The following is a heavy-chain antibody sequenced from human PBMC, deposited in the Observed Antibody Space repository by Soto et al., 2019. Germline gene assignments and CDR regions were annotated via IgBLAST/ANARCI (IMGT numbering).Heavy chain of an antibody. CDR2: LIPIFGTA. CDR1: GGTFSTYV. D-gene: IGHD7-27*01. Sequence: QVQLVQSGAEVKKPGSSVTVSCKASGGTFSTYVITWVRQAPGQGLEWMGDLIPIFGTAYYAQKFQGSVTITADGSTTTVSRELSSLRYEDTAVYFCATLGSTGPPGDYWGQGTLVNVSS. J-gene: IGHJ4*02. V-gene: IGHV1-69*12. CDR3: ATLGSTGPPGDY.